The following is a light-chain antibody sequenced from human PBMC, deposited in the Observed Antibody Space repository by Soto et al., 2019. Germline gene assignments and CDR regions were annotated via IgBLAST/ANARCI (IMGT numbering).Light chain of an antibody. CDR2: GAS. J-gene: IGKJ5*01. V-gene: IGKV3-15*01. Sequence: EIVMTQSPATLSVSPGERATLSCRASQSVSSNLAWYQQKPGQAPRLLIYGASTRATGIPARFSGSGSGTEFTLTISSLQSEDFAVYYCQQYNNCPLLSITFGQGTRLEIK. CDR3: QQYNNCPLLSIT. CDR1: QSVSSN.